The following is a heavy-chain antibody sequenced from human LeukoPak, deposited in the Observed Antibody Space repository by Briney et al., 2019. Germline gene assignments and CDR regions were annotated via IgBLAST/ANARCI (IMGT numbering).Heavy chain of an antibody. CDR3: AKGYGPATFSELDY. CDR1: EFTFSSYA. CDR2: ISGSGNT. V-gene: IGHV3-23*01. J-gene: IGHJ4*02. D-gene: IGHD3-10*01. Sequence: GGSLRLSCAVSEFTFSSYAMSWVRQAPGKGLEWVSGISGSGNTYYADSVKGRFTISRDNSKNTLYLQMNSLRAEDTAVYYCAKGYGPATFSELDYWGQGTLVTVSS.